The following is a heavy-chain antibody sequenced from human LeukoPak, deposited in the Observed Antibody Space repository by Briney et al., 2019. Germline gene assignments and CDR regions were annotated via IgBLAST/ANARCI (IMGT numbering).Heavy chain of an antibody. J-gene: IGHJ4*02. CDR3: ARHPRRYDFWSGLDY. V-gene: IGHV4-4*02. D-gene: IGHD3-3*01. CDR2: IYHSGST. Sequence: SETLSLTCAVSGGSISSSNWWSWVRQPPGRGLEWIGEIYHSGSTNYNPSLKSRVTISVDKSKNQFSLKLSAVTAADTAVYYCARHPRRYDFWSGLDYWGQGTLVTVSS. CDR1: GGSISSSNW.